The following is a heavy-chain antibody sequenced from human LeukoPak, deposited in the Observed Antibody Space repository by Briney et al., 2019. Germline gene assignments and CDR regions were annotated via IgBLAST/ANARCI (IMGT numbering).Heavy chain of an antibody. CDR2: VSAYNGKT. CDR1: VYTFTSSY. D-gene: IGHD1-26*01. J-gene: IGHJ4*02. Sequence: ASVKVSCKASVYTFTSSYINWVRQAPGQGLEWTGWVSAYNGKTSYVQNFQGRVTMTTDSSTNTAYMDLTSLTSDDTAVYYCARGGTYYPCIDYWGQGTLVTVSS. CDR3: ARGGTYYPCIDY. V-gene: IGHV1-18*01.